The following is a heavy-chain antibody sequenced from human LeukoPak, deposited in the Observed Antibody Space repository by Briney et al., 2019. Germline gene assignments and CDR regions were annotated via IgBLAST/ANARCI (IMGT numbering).Heavy chain of an antibody. V-gene: IGHV3-48*03. Sequence: GGSPRLSCAASGFTLSSSEMNWVRQAPGKGLEWVSYISSIGSAIHYADSVKGRSTISRDNARNSPYLQMNSLTADDTAVYYCVREGGDYRDAFDVWGQGTVVTVSS. CDR1: GFTLSSSE. D-gene: IGHD2-21*02. CDR3: VREGGDYRDAFDV. J-gene: IGHJ3*01. CDR2: ISSIGSAI.